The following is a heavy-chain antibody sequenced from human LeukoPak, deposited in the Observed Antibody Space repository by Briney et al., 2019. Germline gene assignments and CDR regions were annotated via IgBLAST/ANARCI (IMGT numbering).Heavy chain of an antibody. CDR2: ISSTTSYI. CDR1: GFTFSSYS. CDR3: ARRNLPWFADRERDFFDY. Sequence: GGSLRLSCAASGFTFSSYSMSWVRQAPGKRLEWVSSISSTTSYIYYADSVKGRFTISRDNAKNSLYLQMNSLRAEDTAVYYCARRNLPWFADRERDFFDYWGQGTLVTVSS. J-gene: IGHJ4*02. V-gene: IGHV3-21*01. D-gene: IGHD3-22*01.